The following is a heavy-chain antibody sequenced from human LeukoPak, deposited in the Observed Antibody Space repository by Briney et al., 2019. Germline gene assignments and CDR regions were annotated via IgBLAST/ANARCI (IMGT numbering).Heavy chain of an antibody. CDR1: GFTFSSYA. CDR3: ARQFQGMDV. Sequence: GGSLRLSCAASGFTFSSYAMSWVRQAPGKGLVWVSRINGDGSSTSYADSVKGRFTISRDNAKNTLYLQMNSLRDEDTAVYYCARQFQGMDVWGQGTTVTVSS. CDR2: INGDGSST. V-gene: IGHV3-74*01. J-gene: IGHJ6*02.